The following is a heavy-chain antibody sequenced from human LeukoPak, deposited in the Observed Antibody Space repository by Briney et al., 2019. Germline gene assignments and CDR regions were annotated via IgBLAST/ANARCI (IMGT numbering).Heavy chain of an antibody. CDR2: ISASGGST. CDR3: AKYVTAKGPPYGLDV. J-gene: IGHJ6*02. Sequence: GGSLRLSCAASEFTFSSYAMRWVRQTPGQGLEWDSGISASGGSTYYADSVKGRFTISRDNSKNTLYLQMNSLRAEDTAIYYCAKYVTAKGPPYGLDVWGQGTTVTVSS. V-gene: IGHV3-23*01. CDR1: EFTFSSYA. D-gene: IGHD1-14*01.